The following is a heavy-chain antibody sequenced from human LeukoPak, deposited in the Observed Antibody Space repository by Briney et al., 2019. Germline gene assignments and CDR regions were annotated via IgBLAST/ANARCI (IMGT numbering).Heavy chain of an antibody. CDR3: ARDWRSGSGCSLDY. V-gene: IGHV3-11*01. J-gene: IGHJ4*02. Sequence: GGSLRLSCTASGFTFSDYYMSWIRQAPGKGLEWISYISGSGSTIYYTASVKGRFTISRDNAKNSLYLPMNSLRAEDTAVYYCARDWRSGSGCSLDYWGQGTLVTVSS. CDR1: GFTFSDYY. CDR2: ISGSGSTI. D-gene: IGHD6-19*01.